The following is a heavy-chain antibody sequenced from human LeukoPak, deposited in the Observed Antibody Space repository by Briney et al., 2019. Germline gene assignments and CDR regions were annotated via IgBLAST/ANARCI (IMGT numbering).Heavy chain of an antibody. CDR1: GFTFDDYA. CDR3: ARDGYSSGYNYFDY. Sequence: GGSLRLSCAASGFTFDDYAMHWVRQAPGKGLEWVAVISYDGSNKYYADSVKGRFTISRDNSKNTLYLQMNSLRAEDTAVYYCARDGYSSGYNYFDYWGQGTLVTVSS. CDR2: ISYDGSNK. D-gene: IGHD6-19*01. J-gene: IGHJ4*02. V-gene: IGHV3-30-3*01.